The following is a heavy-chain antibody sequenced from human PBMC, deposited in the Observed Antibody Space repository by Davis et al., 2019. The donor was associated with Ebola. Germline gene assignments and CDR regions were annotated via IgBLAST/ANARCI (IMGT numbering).Heavy chain of an antibody. CDR2: INHSGST. V-gene: IGHV4-39*01. CDR1: GGSISSSSYY. J-gene: IGHJ4*02. Sequence: MPSETLSLTCTVSGGSISSSSYYWGWIRQPPGKGLEWIGEINHSGSTNYNPSLKSRVTISVDTSKNQFPLKLSSVTAADTAVYYCASPGVGGAAGTGAFDYWGQGTLVTVSS. CDR3: ASPGVGGAAGTGAFDY. D-gene: IGHD6-13*01.